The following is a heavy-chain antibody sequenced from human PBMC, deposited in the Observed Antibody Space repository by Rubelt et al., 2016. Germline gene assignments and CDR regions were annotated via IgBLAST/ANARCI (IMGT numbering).Heavy chain of an antibody. D-gene: IGHD5-12*01. CDR1: GYTFTSYG. CDR2: ISAYNGNT. CDR3: ARGRRSGYQDY. J-gene: IGHJ4*02. V-gene: IGHV1-18*01. Sequence: QVQLVQSGAEVKKPGASVKVSCKASGYTFTSYGISWVRQAPGQGLEWMGWISAYNGNTNYVQTRHGRGTRTTDTSTSTAYMELRSLGSDDTAVYYCARGRRSGYQDYWGQGTLVTVSS.